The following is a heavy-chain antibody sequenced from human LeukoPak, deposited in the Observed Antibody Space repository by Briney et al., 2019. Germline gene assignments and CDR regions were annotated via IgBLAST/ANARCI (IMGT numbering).Heavy chain of an antibody. V-gene: IGHV3-23*01. J-gene: IGHJ4*02. CDR1: GFTFSSFA. CDR3: AKHIVVVPAAIHAVDY. CDR2: ISGSGGST. D-gene: IGHD2-2*01. Sequence: GGSRRPSCAPSGFTFSSFAMSWVGQPQGRGREWAPAISGSGGSTYYADSVKGRFTISRDNSKNTLYLQMNSLRAEDTAVYYCAKHIVVVPAAIHAVDYWGQGTLVTVSS.